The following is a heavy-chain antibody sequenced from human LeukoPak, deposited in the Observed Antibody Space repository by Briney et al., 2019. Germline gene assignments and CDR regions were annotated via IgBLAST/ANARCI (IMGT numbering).Heavy chain of an antibody. V-gene: IGHV3-48*03. CDR2: ISSSGSTI. Sequence: GGSLRLSCAVSGFTFSSFGMHWVRQAPGKGLEWVSYISSSGSTIYYADSVKGRFTISRDNAKNSLYLQMNSLRAEDTAVYYCAELGITMIGGVWGKGTTVTISS. CDR3: AELGITMIGGV. D-gene: IGHD3-10*02. CDR1: GFTFSSFG. J-gene: IGHJ6*04.